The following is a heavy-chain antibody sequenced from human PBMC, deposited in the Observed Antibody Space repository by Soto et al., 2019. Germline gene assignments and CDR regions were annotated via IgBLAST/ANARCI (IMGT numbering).Heavy chain of an antibody. J-gene: IGHJ3*02. CDR2: INHSGST. CDR1: GGSFSGYY. D-gene: IGHD3-16*01. Sequence: PSETLSLTSTVYGGSFSGYYWSWIRQPPGKGLEWIGEINHSGSTNYNPSLKSRVTISADTSNNHFSLKLSTLTAADTAVYYCARARVGQIQRQLRVLLADIWGQGTMVTVSS. CDR3: ARARVGQIQRQLRVLLADI. V-gene: IGHV4-34*01.